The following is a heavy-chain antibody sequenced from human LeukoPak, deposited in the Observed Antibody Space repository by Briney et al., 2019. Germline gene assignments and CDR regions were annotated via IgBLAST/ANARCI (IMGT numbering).Heavy chain of an antibody. CDR1: GGSISSYY. CDR3: ARYSGSYPHDAFEI. Sequence: SETLSLTCTVPGGSISSYYWSWICQPPGKGLEWIGYIYYSGSTSYNPSLKSRVTISVDTSKNQFSLKLRSVTAADTAVYYCARYSGSYPHDAFEIWGQGTMVTVSS. D-gene: IGHD1-26*01. J-gene: IGHJ3*02. CDR2: IYYSGST. V-gene: IGHV4-59*01.